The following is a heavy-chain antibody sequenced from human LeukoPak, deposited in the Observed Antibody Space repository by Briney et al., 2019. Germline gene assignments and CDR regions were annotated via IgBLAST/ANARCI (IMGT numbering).Heavy chain of an antibody. CDR2: ISYDGSYQ. Sequence: GGSLRLSCAVSGFTFSAYGMHWVRQAPGKGLERVAVISYDGSYQAYADSVKGRFTVSRDSSKNTLYLQLNSLRPEDTGLYYCARERRRDGYNYKDYWGQGTQVRVSS. V-gene: IGHV3-30*04. J-gene: IGHJ4*02. D-gene: IGHD5-24*01. CDR1: GFTFSAYG. CDR3: ARERRRDGYNYKDY.